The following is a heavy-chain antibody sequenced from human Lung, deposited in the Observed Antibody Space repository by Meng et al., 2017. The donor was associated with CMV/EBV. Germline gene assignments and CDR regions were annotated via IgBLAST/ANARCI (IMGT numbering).Heavy chain of an antibody. J-gene: IGHJ6*02. V-gene: IGHV1-2*02. CDR2: INPNSGDT. D-gene: IGHD3-22*01. CDR1: GYTFSGYY. Sequence: ASVKVSCKASGYTFSGYYMHWVRQAPGQGLEWMGWINPNSGDTNYPQKFQGRVTMTMDTSISTAHMELSRLRSDDTAMYYCARGPIIMIEVAPYGMDVWGQRTTVTISS. CDR3: ARGPIIMIEVAPYGMDV.